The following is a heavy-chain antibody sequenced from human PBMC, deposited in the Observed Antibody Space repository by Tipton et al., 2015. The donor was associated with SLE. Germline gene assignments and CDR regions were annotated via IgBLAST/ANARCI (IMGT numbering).Heavy chain of an antibody. D-gene: IGHD2-15*01. J-gene: IGHJ3*02. CDR3: ARGVVVVAASPDAFDI. CDR1: GGSISSSSYY. CDR2: IYYSGST. Sequence: TLSLTCTVSGGSISSSSYYWGWIRQPPGKGLEWNGGIYYSGSTNYNPSLKSRVTISVDTSKNQFSLKLSSVTAADTDVYYCARGVVVVAASPDAFDIWGQGTMVTVSS. V-gene: IGHV4-39*07.